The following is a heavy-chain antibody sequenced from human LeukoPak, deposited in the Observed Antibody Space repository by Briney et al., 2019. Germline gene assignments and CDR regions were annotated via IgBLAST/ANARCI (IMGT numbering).Heavy chain of an antibody. J-gene: IGHJ4*02. CDR3: ARQNLAPHYYDSSGYYDY. CDR2: IYPGDSDT. CDR1: GYSFTSYW. D-gene: IGHD3-22*01. Sequence: GESLKISCKGSGYSFTSYWIGWVRQMPGKGLEWMGIIYPGDSDTRYSPSFQGQVTISADKSISTAYLQWSSLKASDTAMYYCARQNLAPHYYDSSGYYDYWGQGTLVTVSS. V-gene: IGHV5-51*01.